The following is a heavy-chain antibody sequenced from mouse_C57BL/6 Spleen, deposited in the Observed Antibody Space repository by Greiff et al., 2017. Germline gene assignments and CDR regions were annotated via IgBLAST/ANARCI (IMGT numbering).Heavy chain of an antibody. CDR1: GYSFTDYN. CDR2: INPNYGTT. D-gene: IGHD1-1*01. J-gene: IGHJ3*01. CDR3: ARRDYYGSSYQGFAY. V-gene: IGHV1-39*01. Sequence: EVQLQQSGPELVKPGASVKISCKASGYSFTDYNMNWVKQSNGKSLEWIGVINPNYGTTSYNQKFKGKATLTVDQSSSTAYMQLNSLTSEDSAVYYCARRDYYGSSYQGFAYWGQGTLVTVSA.